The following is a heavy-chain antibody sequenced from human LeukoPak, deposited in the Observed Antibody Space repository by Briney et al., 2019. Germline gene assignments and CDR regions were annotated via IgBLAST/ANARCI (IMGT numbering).Heavy chain of an antibody. CDR1: EYSFTNFW. CDR2: IYPGDSYS. CDR3: ARFHGGSYDY. D-gene: IGHD1-26*01. Sequence: GESLKISCRGSEYSFTNFWIGWVRQMPGKGLEWMGMIYPGDSYSRYSPSFQGQVTLSADRSITTAYLQWSSLKASDTAMYYCARFHGGSYDYWGQGTLVTVSS. J-gene: IGHJ4*02. V-gene: IGHV5-51*01.